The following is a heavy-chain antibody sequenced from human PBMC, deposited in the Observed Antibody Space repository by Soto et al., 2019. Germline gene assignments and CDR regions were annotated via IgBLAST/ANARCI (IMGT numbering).Heavy chain of an antibody. J-gene: IGHJ4*02. CDR2: IYYSGST. V-gene: IGHV4-61*01. Sequence: PSETLSLTCTVSGGSVSSGSYYWSWIRQPPGKGLEWIGYIYYSGSTNYNPSLKGRVTISVDTSKNQFSLKLSSVTAADTAVHYCARVGTAMAGIDYWGQGTLVTVSS. D-gene: IGHD5-18*01. CDR3: ARVGTAMAGIDY. CDR1: GGSVSSGSYY.